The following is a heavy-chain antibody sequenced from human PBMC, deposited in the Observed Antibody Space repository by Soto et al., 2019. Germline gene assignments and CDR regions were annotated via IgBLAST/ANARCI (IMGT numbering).Heavy chain of an antibody. CDR2: IYYSGST. Sequence: SETLSLTCTVSGGSISSYYWSWIRQPPGKGLEWIGYIYYSGSTNYNPSLKSRVTISVDTSKNQFSLKLSSVTAADTAVYYCASLDAGLYYGMDVWRQGTTLSASS. CDR1: GGSISSYY. CDR3: ASLDAGLYYGMDV. D-gene: IGHD1-1*01. J-gene: IGHJ6*01. V-gene: IGHV4-59*01.